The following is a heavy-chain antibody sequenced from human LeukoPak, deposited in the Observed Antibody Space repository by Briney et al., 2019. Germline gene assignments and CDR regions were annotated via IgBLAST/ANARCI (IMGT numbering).Heavy chain of an antibody. CDR3: AEALATPHAFDI. CDR2: IYSGGST. CDR1: GFTVSSNY. J-gene: IGHJ3*02. V-gene: IGHV3-66*01. D-gene: IGHD5-12*01. Sequence: GGSLRLSCAASGFTVSSNYMSWVRQAPGKGLEWVSVIYSGGSTYYADSVKGRFTISRDNSKNTLYLQMNSLRAEDTAVYCCAEALATPHAFDIWGQGTMVTVSS.